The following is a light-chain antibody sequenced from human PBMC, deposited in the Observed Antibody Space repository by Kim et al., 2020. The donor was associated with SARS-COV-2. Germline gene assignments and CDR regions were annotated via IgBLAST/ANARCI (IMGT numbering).Light chain of an antibody. CDR1: QSLDNN. V-gene: IGKV3-15*01. J-gene: IGKJ2*01. CDR3: QQYNNWPVYT. Sequence: EIVMTQSPATLSVSPGERVTLSCRASQSLDNNLAWYQHKPGQAPRLLIYGASARASDIPARFSGSGSGTEFTLTISGLQSEDFAFYYCQQYNNWPVYTFGQGTKLEI. CDR2: GAS.